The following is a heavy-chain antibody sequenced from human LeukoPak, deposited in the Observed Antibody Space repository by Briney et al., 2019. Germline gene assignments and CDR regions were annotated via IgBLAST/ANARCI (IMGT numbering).Heavy chain of an antibody. J-gene: IGHJ4*02. Sequence: NPGRSLRLSCAASGFTFSSYAMHWVRQAPGKGLEWVAVISYDGSNKYYADSVKGRFTISRDNAKNTLYLQMNSLRAEDTAIYYCARGGYDFWRAMKSDYWGQGTLVTVSS. D-gene: IGHD3-3*01. CDR2: ISYDGSNK. V-gene: IGHV3-30-3*01. CDR1: GFTFSSYA. CDR3: ARGGYDFWRAMKSDY.